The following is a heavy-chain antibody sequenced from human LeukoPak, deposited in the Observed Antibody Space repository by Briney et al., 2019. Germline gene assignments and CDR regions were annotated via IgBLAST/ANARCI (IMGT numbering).Heavy chain of an antibody. CDR2: INHSGST. V-gene: IGHV4-34*01. CDR1: GGSFSGYY. J-gene: IGHJ5*02. CDR3: ARMVRYFDWLTTNIWFDP. Sequence: SETLSLTCAVYGGSFSGYYWSWIRQPPGKGLEWIGEINHSGSTNYNPSLKSRVTISVDTSKNQFSLKLSSVTAADTAVYYCARMVRYFDWLTTNIWFDPWGQGTLVTVSS. D-gene: IGHD3-9*01.